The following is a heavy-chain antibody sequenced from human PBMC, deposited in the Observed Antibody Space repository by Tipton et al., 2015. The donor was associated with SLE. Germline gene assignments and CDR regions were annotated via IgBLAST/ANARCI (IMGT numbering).Heavy chain of an antibody. CDR1: GFTFSSYA. D-gene: IGHD1-26*01. CDR2: ISGSGGST. CDR3: ARDRMNSGSSQYFHP. J-gene: IGHJ1*01. Sequence: SLRLSCAASGFTFSSYAMSWVRQAPGKGLEWVSGISGSGGSTYYADSVKGRFTISRDNSKKTLYLQMNSLRAGDTAVYYCARDRMNSGSSQYFHPWGQGTLVTVSS. V-gene: IGHV3-23*01.